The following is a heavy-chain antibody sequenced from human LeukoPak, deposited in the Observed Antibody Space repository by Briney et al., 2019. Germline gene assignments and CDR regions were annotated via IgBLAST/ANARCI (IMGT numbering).Heavy chain of an antibody. Sequence: SETLSLTCTVSGGSISSGSYYWSWIRQPAGKGLEWIGRIYTSGSTNYNPSLKSRVTISVDTSKNQFSLKLSSVTAADTAVYYCARDLYSYGYNWFDPWGQGTLVTVSS. D-gene: IGHD5-18*01. CDR2: IYTSGST. J-gene: IGHJ5*02. CDR1: GGSISSGSYY. CDR3: ARDLYSYGYNWFDP. V-gene: IGHV4-61*02.